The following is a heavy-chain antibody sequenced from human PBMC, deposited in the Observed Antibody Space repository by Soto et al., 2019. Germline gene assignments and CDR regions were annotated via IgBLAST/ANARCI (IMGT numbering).Heavy chain of an antibody. CDR3: AHAYGGRSLY. Sequence: QITLKESGPTLVKPTQTLTLTCTFSGFSLSTDRVGVGWIRQPPGKALDWLAVIYWDDSKTYSPSLKSRLTITKDTSKNQVVLTMTDMDPADTATYYCAHAYGGRSLYWGQGTLVTVSS. J-gene: IGHJ4*02. CDR1: GFSLSTDRVG. D-gene: IGHD1-26*01. CDR2: IYWDDSK. V-gene: IGHV2-5*02.